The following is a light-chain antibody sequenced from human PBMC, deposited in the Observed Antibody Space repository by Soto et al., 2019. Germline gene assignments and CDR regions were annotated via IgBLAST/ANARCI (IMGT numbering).Light chain of an antibody. CDR1: SSNIGAGYD. Sequence: QSVLTQPPSVSGASGQRVTISCTGSSSNIGAGYDVHWYQQLPGTAPKLLIYGNSNRPSGVPDRFSGSKSGTSASLAITGLQAEDEADYYCQSYDSSLSAVFGGGTQLTVL. CDR2: GNS. CDR3: QSYDSSLSAV. V-gene: IGLV1-40*01. J-gene: IGLJ7*01.